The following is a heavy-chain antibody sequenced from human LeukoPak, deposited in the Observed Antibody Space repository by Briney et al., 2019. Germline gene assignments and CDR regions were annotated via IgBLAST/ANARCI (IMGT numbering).Heavy chain of an antibody. CDR1: GGSFSGYY. Sequence: PSVTLSLTCAVYGGSFSGYYWSWIRQPPGKGLEWIGEINHSGSTNYNPSLKSRVTISVDTSKNQFSLKLSSVTAADTAVYYCARGRWGYQYLDYWGQGTLVTVSS. J-gene: IGHJ4*02. CDR3: ARGRWGYQYLDY. D-gene: IGHD2-2*01. CDR2: INHSGST. V-gene: IGHV4-34*01.